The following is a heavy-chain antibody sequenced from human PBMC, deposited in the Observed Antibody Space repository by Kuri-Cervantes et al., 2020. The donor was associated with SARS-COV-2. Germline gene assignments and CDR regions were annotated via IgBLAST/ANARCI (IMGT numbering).Heavy chain of an antibody. CDR2: IYHSGST. CDR1: GGSISSSNW. Sequence: GSLRLSCAVSGGSISSSNWWSWVRQPPGKGLEWIGEIYHSGSTNYNPSLKSRVTISVDTSKNQFSLKLSSVTAADTAVYYCARLVRRQLFFDYWGQGTLVTVSS. CDR3: ARLVRRQLFFDY. D-gene: IGHD6-13*01. V-gene: IGHV4-4*02. J-gene: IGHJ4*02.